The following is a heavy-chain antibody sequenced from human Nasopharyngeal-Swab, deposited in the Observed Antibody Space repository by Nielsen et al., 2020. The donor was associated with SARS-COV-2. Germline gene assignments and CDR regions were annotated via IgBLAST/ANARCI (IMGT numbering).Heavy chain of an antibody. CDR2: IYYSGST. CDR3: ASQILWFGELTLDAFDI. D-gene: IGHD3-10*01. Sequence: SETLSLTCTVSGGSISSSSYYWGWIRPPPGKGLEWIGSIYYSGSTYYNPSLKSRVTISVDTSKNQFSLKLSSVTAADTAVYYCASQILWFGELTLDAFDIWGQGTMVTVSS. CDR1: GGSISSSSYY. V-gene: IGHV4-39*01. J-gene: IGHJ3*02.